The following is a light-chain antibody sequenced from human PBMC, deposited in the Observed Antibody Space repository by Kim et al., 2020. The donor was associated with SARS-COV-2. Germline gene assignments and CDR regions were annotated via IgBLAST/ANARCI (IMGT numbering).Light chain of an antibody. CDR3: QSRDSSDKVV. Sequence: SSELTQDPAVSVALGQTVRITCQGDRLRSYYASWNQQKPGQAPVLVIYGKNNRPSGIPDRFSGSSSGNTASLTITGAQAEDEADYYCQSRDSSDKVVFGGGTQLTVL. V-gene: IGLV3-19*01. CDR2: GKN. J-gene: IGLJ2*01. CDR1: RLRSYY.